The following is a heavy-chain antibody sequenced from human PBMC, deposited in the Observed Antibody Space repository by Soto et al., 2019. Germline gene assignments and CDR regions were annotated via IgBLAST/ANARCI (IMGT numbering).Heavy chain of an antibody. D-gene: IGHD6-13*01. CDR2: VYNSGST. CDR3: ARYRREAVAGYTLDN. CDR1: DGSFNDYF. J-gene: IGHJ4*02. Sequence: TLSLTCGVYDGSFNDYFWTWIRQPPGEGLEWIGYVYNSGSTNYNPSLKGRVTISEDTSKSQFSLKVNSMTAADTAVYYCARYRREAVAGYTLDNWGQGILVTVSS. V-gene: IGHV4-34*01.